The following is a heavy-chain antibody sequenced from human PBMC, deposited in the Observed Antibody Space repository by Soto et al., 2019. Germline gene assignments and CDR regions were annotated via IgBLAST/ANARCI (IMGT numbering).Heavy chain of an antibody. CDR3: RKDMVVLVDDDFWSGYPRAYYSYGMDV. V-gene: IGHV3-30*18. Sequence: GGSLRLSCAAAGFTFSSYGMHWVRQAPGKGREWVAGISYEGSNKYYADSGKGRFTHSKANSKNTLYLQMNSLRAEDTAVYYWRKDMVVLVDDDFWSGYPRAYYSYGMDVWGQGTTVTVSS. D-gene: IGHD3-3*01. CDR1: GFTFSSYG. J-gene: IGHJ6*02. CDR2: ISYEGSNK.